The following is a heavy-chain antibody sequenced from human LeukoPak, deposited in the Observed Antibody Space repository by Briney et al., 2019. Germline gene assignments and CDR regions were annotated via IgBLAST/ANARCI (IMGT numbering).Heavy chain of an antibody. V-gene: IGHV3-23*01. CDR2: ISGSGGST. CDR3: ARGTIVVVPAAKRRHNWFDP. Sequence: GGSLRLSCAASGFTFSSYAMSWVRQAPGKGLEWVSAISGSGGSTYYADSVKGRFTISRDNSKNTLYLQMNSLRAEDTAVYYCARGTIVVVPAAKRRHNWFDPWGQGTLVTVSS. CDR1: GFTFSSYA. J-gene: IGHJ5*02. D-gene: IGHD2-2*01.